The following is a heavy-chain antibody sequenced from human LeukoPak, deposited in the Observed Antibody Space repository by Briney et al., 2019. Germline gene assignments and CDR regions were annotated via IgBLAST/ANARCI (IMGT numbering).Heavy chain of an antibody. CDR3: ARSKRRVVVVPAAIQGRGNWFDP. CDR2: INHSGST. Sequence: SETLSLTCAVYGGSFSEYYWSWIRQPPGKGLEWIGEINHSGSTNYNPSLKSRVTISVDTSKNQFSLKLSSVTPADTAVYYCARSKRRVVVVPAAIQGRGNWFDPWGQGTLVTVSS. CDR1: GGSFSEYY. D-gene: IGHD2-2*02. V-gene: IGHV4-34*01. J-gene: IGHJ5*02.